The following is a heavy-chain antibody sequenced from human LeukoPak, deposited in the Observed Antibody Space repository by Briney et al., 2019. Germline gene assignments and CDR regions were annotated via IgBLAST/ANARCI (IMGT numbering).Heavy chain of an antibody. Sequence: SETLSLTRTVSGGSICSYYCSWIRQPPGKGLEWIGYIYYSGRTNYNPSLKSRVTISVDTSKNQFSLKLSSVTAADTAVYYCARDEKLNYYDSSGYYVHWGQGTLVTVSS. CDR3: ARDEKLNYYDSSGYYVH. V-gene: IGHV4-59*01. CDR1: GGSICSYY. D-gene: IGHD3-22*01. J-gene: IGHJ4*02. CDR2: IYYSGRT.